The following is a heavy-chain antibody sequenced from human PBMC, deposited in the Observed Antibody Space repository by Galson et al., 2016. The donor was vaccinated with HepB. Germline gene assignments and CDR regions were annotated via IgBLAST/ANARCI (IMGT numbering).Heavy chain of an antibody. V-gene: IGHV3-7*02. Sequence: SLRLSCAASGFTFSRYWMSWVRQAPGKGLEWVAIIKQDESAKYYVDSLKGRFTISRDNAKNTLYLQMNSLRVEDTAVYFCARSFDAAGSRSLDHWGQGTLVTVSS. D-gene: IGHD6-13*01. CDR1: GFTFSRYW. CDR3: ARSFDAAGSRSLDH. J-gene: IGHJ4*02. CDR2: IKQDESAK.